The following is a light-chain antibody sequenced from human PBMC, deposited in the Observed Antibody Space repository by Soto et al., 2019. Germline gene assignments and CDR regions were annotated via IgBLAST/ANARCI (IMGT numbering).Light chain of an antibody. CDR1: SANIGSYY. CDR2: DST. V-gene: IGLV1-51*01. J-gene: IGLJ1*01. Sequence: QSALTQPPSVSAAPGHKVTITCSGNSANIGSYYVSWYQQVPGTAPKLLIFDSTKRPSGIPDRFSGSKSGTSATLAITGLQTGDEADYYCGTWDTSLSAGVFGSGTKVTVL. CDR3: GTWDTSLSAGV.